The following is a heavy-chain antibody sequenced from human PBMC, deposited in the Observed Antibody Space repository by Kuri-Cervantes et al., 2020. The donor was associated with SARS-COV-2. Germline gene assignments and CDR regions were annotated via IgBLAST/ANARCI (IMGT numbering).Heavy chain of an antibody. D-gene: IGHD5-18*01. CDR3: AGEVGIQLWSSGNAFDI. J-gene: IGHJ3*02. Sequence: SVKVSCKASGVTFSSYAISWVRQAPGQGLEWMGRIIPILGIANYAQKFQGRVTITADKSTSTAYMELSSLRSEDTAVYYCAGEVGIQLWSSGNAFDIWGQGTMVTVSS. CDR2: IIPILGIA. V-gene: IGHV1-69*04. CDR1: GVTFSSYA.